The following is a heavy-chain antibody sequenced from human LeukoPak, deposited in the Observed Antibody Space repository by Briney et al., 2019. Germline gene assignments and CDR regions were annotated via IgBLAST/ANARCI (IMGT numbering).Heavy chain of an antibody. Sequence: PSETLSLTCTVSGGSLSSYYWSWIRQPPGKGLEWIGYIYYSGSTNYNPSLKSRVTISVDTSKNQFSLKLSSVTAADTAVYYCASMGATDNWFDRGGQGTLLTVPS. J-gene: IGHJ5*02. CDR3: ASMGATDNWFDR. V-gene: IGHV4-59*08. CDR1: GGSLSSYY. CDR2: IYYSGST. D-gene: IGHD1-26*01.